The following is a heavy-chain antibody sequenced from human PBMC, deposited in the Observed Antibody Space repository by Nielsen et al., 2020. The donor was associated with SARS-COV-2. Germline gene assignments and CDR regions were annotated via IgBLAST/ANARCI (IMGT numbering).Heavy chain of an antibody. CDR1: GGTFSSYV. CDR3: ARVGGDY. V-gene: IGHV1-69*13. CDR2: IIPIFGTA. J-gene: IGHJ4*02. Sequence: SVKVYCKATGGTFSSYVMSWVRPAPGQGLEWLGGIIPIFGTANYAQKFQGRVTITADESTSTAYMELSSLRSEDTAVYYCARVGGDYWGQGTLVTVSS. D-gene: IGHD3-16*01.